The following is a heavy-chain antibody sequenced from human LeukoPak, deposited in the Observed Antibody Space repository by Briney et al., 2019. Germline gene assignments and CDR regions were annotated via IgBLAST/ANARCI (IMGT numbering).Heavy chain of an antibody. J-gene: IGHJ3*02. D-gene: IGHD4-17*01. Sequence: SETLSLTCAVYGRSGSFNDYYWNWIRQSPGKGLEWIGEINHSGGTHYHPSLKSRVTISVDTSKNQFSLRLGSVTAADTAVYYCASLMTTVTYDVFDIWGQGTIVTVSS. CDR3: ASLMTTVTYDVFDI. CDR2: INHSGGT. V-gene: IGHV4-34*01. CDR1: GRSGSFNDYY.